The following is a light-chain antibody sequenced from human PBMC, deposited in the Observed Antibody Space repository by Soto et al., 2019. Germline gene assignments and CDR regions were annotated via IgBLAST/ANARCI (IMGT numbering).Light chain of an antibody. CDR1: SSDVGGYSY. Sequence: QSALTQPRSVSGSPGHSVTISCTGTSSDVGGYSYVSWYQQHPGKAPKLMISDVSKRPSGVPDRFSGSKFGNTASLTISGLQAGDEVDYYCCSYAGAFTFVFGRGTKLPVL. V-gene: IGLV2-11*01. CDR2: DVS. CDR3: CSYAGAFTFV. J-gene: IGLJ1*01.